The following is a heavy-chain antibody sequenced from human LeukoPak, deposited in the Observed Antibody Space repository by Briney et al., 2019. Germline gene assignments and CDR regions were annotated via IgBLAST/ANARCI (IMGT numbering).Heavy chain of an antibody. D-gene: IGHD7-27*01. CDR1: GFTFSGYW. V-gene: IGHV3-74*01. CDR3: ARHLGTYSDH. Sequence: GGSLRHSCAASGFTFSGYWMYWVRQAPGKGLVWVSLINSDGSSTNYADSVKGRFTISRDNAKNTLYLQVNSLRADDTAVYYCARHLGTYSDHWGQGTLVTVSS. J-gene: IGHJ4*02. CDR2: INSDGSST.